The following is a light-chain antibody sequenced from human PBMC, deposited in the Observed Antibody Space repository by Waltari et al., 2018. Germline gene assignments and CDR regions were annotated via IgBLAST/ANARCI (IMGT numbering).Light chain of an antibody. J-gene: IGLJ3*02. CDR3: GGWDDSLNGWV. Sequence: QSVMTQPPSASGTPGQRVTISCSGSSSNIGNNPVSRYQQLPGTAPKLLIYRNNQRPSGVPDRFSVSKSGTSASLAISGLRSEDEADYYCGGWDDSLNGWVFGGGTKLTVL. V-gene: IGLV1-47*01. CDR1: SSNIGNNP. CDR2: RNN.